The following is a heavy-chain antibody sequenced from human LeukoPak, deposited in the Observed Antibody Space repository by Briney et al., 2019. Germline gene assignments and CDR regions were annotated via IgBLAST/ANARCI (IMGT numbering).Heavy chain of an antibody. Sequence: GGSLRLSCAASGITFRNAWMTWVRQAPGKGLEWVSAISGSGGSTYYADSVKGRFTISRDNSKNTLYLQMNSLRAEDTSIYFCAKALEQETVIALDSWGQGTLVTVSS. V-gene: IGHV3-23*01. J-gene: IGHJ4*02. D-gene: IGHD6-13*01. CDR3: AKALEQETVIALDS. CDR2: ISGSGGST. CDR1: GITFRNAW.